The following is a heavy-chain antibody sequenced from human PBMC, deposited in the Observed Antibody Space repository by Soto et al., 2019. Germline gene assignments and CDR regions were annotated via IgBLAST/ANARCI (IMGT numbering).Heavy chain of an antibody. Sequence: SGPTLVNPTQTLTLTCTFSGFSLSTSGVGVGWIRQPPGKALEWLALIYWDDDKRYSPSLKSRLTITKDTSKNQVVLTMTNMDPLDTATYYCAHSVIPPYYYGSGSIEFDPWGQGTLVTVSS. V-gene: IGHV2-5*02. CDR1: GFSLSTSGVG. CDR2: IYWDDDK. J-gene: IGHJ5*02. D-gene: IGHD3-10*01. CDR3: AHSVIPPYYYGSGSIEFDP.